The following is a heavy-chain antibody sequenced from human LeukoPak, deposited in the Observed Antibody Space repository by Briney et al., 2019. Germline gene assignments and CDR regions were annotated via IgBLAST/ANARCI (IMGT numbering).Heavy chain of an antibody. CDR2: IIPILGIA. V-gene: IGHV1-69*04. Sequence: SVKVSCKASGGTFSSYAISWVRQAPGQGLEWMGRIIPILGIANYAQKFQGRVTITTDESTSTAYMELSSLRTEDTAVYYCARDNYAGANWFDPWGQGTLVTVSS. D-gene: IGHD1-7*01. CDR1: GGTFSSYA. J-gene: IGHJ5*02. CDR3: ARDNYAGANWFDP.